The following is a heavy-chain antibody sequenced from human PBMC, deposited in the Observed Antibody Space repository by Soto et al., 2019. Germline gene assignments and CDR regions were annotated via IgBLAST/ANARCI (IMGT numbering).Heavy chain of an antibody. V-gene: IGHV4-34*01. CDR3: ARGTGYYDSSGYYFRLDYYYGMDV. J-gene: IGHJ6*02. Sequence: SETLSLTCAVYGGSFSGYYWSWIRQPPGKGLEWIGEINHSGSTNYNPSLKSRITIKVDTSKNQFSLKLSSVTAADTAVYYCARGTGYYDSSGYYFRLDYYYGMDVWGQGTTVTVSS. CDR2: INHSGST. CDR1: GGSFSGYY. D-gene: IGHD3-22*01.